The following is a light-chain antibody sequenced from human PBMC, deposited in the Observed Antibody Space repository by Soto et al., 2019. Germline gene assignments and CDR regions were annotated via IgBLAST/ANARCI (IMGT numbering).Light chain of an antibody. J-gene: IGLJ2*01. CDR2: FVS. V-gene: IGLV2-14*01. CDR1: SSDVGGYNY. Sequence: QSALTQPASVSGSPGQSITISCTGTSSDVGGYNYVSWYQQHPGKAPKLMIYFVSNRPSGVSNRFSGSNSGNTASLTISGLQAEDEADYYCSSYTNSSIVFGGGTKLTVL. CDR3: SSYTNSSIV.